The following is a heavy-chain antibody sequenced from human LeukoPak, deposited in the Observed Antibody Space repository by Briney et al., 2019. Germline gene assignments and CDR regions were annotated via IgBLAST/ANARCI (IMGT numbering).Heavy chain of an antibody. CDR3: ARVIMGVSHYYYGMDV. D-gene: IGHD3-16*01. V-gene: IGHV4-4*07. J-gene: IGHJ6*02. CDR2: IYTSGST. CDR1: GGSISSYY. Sequence: SETLSLICTVSGGSISSYYWSWIRQPAGKGLEWIGRIYTSGSTNYNPSLKSRVTMSVDTSKNQFSLKLSSVTAADTAVYYCARVIMGVSHYYYGMDVWGQGTTVTVSS.